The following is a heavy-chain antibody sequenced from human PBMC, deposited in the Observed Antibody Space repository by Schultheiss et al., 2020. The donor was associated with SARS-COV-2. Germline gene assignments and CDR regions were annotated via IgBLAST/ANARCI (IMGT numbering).Heavy chain of an antibody. Sequence: SETLSLTCTVSGGSISSGNYYWSWIRQPAGKGLEWIGHIYPSGSANYNPSLKSRVTISVDTSKNQFSLKLSSVTAADTAVYYCARDRGIFEYSSSLENWFDPWGQGTLVTVSS. V-gene: IGHV4-61*09. D-gene: IGHD6-6*01. J-gene: IGHJ5*02. CDR3: ARDRGIFEYSSSLENWFDP. CDR2: IYPSGSA. CDR1: GGSISSGNYY.